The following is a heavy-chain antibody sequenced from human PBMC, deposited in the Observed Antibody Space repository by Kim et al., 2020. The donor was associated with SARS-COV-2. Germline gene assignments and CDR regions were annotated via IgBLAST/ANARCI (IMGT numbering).Heavy chain of an antibody. J-gene: IGHJ4*02. CDR3: ARQGTSGSTTYFDY. V-gene: IGHV4-59*01. CDR1: GGSINDYF. Sequence: SETLSLTCTVSGGSINDYFWSWIRQPPGKGLEWIGYIYYTGSTNYRPSLKSRVTISVDTSKNHFSLNLTSVTAADTAVYYCARQGTSGSTTYFDYWGQGTLVTVSS. CDR2: IYYTGST. D-gene: IGHD1-1*01.